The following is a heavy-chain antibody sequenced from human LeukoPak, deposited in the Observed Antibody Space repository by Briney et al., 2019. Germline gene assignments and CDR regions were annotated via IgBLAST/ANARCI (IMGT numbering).Heavy chain of an antibody. CDR2: ISGSGGST. CDR1: GFTFSSYS. D-gene: IGHD6-13*01. J-gene: IGHJ6*03. CDR3: AKVVAAAGIRGYYYMDV. Sequence: GGSLRLSCAASGFTFSSYSMTWVRQAPGKGLEWVSAISGSGGSTYYADSVKGRFTIPRDNSKNTLYLQMNSLRAEDTAVYYCAKVVAAAGIRGYYYMDVWGKGTTVTVSS. V-gene: IGHV3-23*01.